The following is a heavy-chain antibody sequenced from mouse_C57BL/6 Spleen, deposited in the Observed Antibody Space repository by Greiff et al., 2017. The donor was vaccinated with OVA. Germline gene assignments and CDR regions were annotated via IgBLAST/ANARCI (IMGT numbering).Heavy chain of an antibody. CDR2: ISSGGSYT. CDR3: ARRDDYSCAMDD. V-gene: IGHV5-6*01. J-gene: IGHJ4*01. D-gene: IGHD2-4*01. CDR1: GFTFSSYG. Sequence: EVQLQQSGGDLVKPGGSLKLSCAASGFTFSSYGMSWVRQTPDKRLEWVATISSGGSYTYYTDSVKGRVTISRDNAMNTMYLQMSSLESEDTAMYDCARRDDYSCAMDDWGTGTSVTVSS.